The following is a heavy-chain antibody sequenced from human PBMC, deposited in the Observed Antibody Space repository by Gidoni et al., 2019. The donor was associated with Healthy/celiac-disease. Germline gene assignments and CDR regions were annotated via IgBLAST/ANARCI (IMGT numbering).Heavy chain of an antibody. Sequence: QVQLVQSGAEVKKPGASVKVSCKASGYTFTSYDINWVRQATGQGLEWMGWMNPNSGNTGYAQKFQGRVTMTRNTSISTAYMELSSLRSEDTAVYYCASSYSRSGSYSPYFDYWGQGTLVTVSS. D-gene: IGHD1-26*01. V-gene: IGHV1-8*01. CDR2: MNPNSGNT. CDR1: GYTFTSYD. CDR3: ASSYSRSGSYSPYFDY. J-gene: IGHJ4*02.